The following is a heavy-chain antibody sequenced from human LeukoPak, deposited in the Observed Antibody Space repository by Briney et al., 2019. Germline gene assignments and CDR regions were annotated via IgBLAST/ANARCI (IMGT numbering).Heavy chain of an antibody. D-gene: IGHD2-8*01. CDR1: GFSFSTYA. V-gene: IGHV3-30*04. Sequence: GGSLRLSCPASGFSFSTYAMHWVRQAPGKGLEWVSLIKTAGRHKYYADSEKGRFIISRDNSKDNLYLQMDSLRGDDTAVFYCARDQMGPNGYYYGMDVWGQATTATVS. CDR2: IKTAGRHK. J-gene: IGHJ6*02. CDR3: ARDQMGPNGYYYGMDV.